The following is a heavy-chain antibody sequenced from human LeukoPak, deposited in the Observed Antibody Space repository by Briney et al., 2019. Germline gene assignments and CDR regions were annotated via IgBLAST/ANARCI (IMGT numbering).Heavy chain of an antibody. J-gene: IGHJ3*02. V-gene: IGHV3-30-3*01. CDR1: GFTFSSYA. CDR2: LSYDGSNK. CDR3: ARDQGLFDI. Sequence: GRSLRLSCAASGFTFSSYAMHWVRQAPGKGLEWVAVLSYDGSNKYYADSVKGRFTISRDNSKNTLYLQMNSLRAEDTAVYYCARDQGLFDIWGQGTMVTVSS.